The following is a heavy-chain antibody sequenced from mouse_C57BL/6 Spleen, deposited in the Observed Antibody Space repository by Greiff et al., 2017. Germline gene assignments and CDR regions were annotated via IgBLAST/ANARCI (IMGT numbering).Heavy chain of an antibody. J-gene: IGHJ2*01. Sequence: QVQLQQPGAELVRPGSSVKLSCKASGYTFTSYWMHWVKQRPIQGLEWIGNIDPSDSETHYNQKFKDKATLTVDKSSSTAYMRLSSLTSEDSAVYYCARGVYDGYYVDYWGQGTTLTVSS. CDR3: ARGVYDGYYVDY. D-gene: IGHD2-3*01. CDR1: GYTFTSYW. CDR2: IDPSDSET. V-gene: IGHV1-52*01.